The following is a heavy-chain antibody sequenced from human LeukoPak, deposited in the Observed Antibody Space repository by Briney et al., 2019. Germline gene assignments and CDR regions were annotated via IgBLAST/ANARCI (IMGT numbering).Heavy chain of an antibody. J-gene: IGHJ5*02. V-gene: IGHV1-46*01. CDR1: GYTFTSYY. CDR3: TRDHYCSSTSCYSSWFDP. CDR2: INPSGGST. Sequence: GASVTVSCMASGYTFTSYYMHWVRQAPGQGLEWMGIINPSGGSTSYAQKFQGRVTMTRDTSTSTVYMELSSLRSEDTAVYYCTRDHYCSSTSCYSSWFDPWGQGTLVTVSS. D-gene: IGHD2-2*01.